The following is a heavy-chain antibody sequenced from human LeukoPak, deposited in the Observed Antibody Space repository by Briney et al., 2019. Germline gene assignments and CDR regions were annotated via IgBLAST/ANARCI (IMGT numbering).Heavy chain of an antibody. J-gene: IGHJ6*02. D-gene: IGHD6-13*01. CDR2: IIPIFGTA. CDR3: ARFASSSWWGNYGMDV. CDR1: GGTFSSYA. Sequence: SVKVSCKASGGTFSSYAISWVRQAPRQGLEWMGGIIPIFGTANYAQKFQGRVTITADESTSTAYMELSSLRSEDTAVYYCARFASSSWWGNYGMDVWGQGTTVTVSS. V-gene: IGHV1-69*01.